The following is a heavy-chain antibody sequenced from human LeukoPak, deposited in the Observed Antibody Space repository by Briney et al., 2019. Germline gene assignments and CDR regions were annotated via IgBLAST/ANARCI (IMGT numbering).Heavy chain of an antibody. CDR3: ARGGGSGSYCWFDP. J-gene: IGHJ5*02. V-gene: IGHV4-34*01. Sequence: SETLSLTCAVYGGSFSGYCWSWVRQPPGKGLEWIGEINHSGSTYYNPSLKSRVTISVDTSKNQFSLKLSSVTAADTAVYYCARGGGSGSYCWFDPWGQGTLVTVSS. D-gene: IGHD1-26*01. CDR1: GGSFSGYC. CDR2: INHSGST.